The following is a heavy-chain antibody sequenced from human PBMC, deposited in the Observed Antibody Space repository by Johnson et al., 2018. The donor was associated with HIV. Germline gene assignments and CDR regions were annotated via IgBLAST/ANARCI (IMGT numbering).Heavy chain of an antibody. J-gene: IGHJ3*02. CDR1: GFTFSNAW. V-gene: IGHV3-30*09. CDR3: ARVSMIVVVMQAFDI. CDR2: ISYDGSYK. Sequence: QVQLVESGGGLVKPGGSLRLSCAASGFTFSNAWMSWVRQAPGKGLEWVAFISYDGSYKYYADSVKGRFAISRDKSKNTLCLQMNSLSAEDTDVYYCARVSMIVVVMQAFDIWGQGTMVTGSS. D-gene: IGHD3-22*01.